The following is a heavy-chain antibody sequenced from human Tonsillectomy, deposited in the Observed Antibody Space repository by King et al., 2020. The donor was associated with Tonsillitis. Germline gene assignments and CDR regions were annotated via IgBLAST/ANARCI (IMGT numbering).Heavy chain of an antibody. D-gene: IGHD4-17*01. V-gene: IGHV3-23*03. J-gene: IGHJ4*02. CDR3: AKVRGPTTGWDY. CDR2: IYSGGSST. Sequence: VQLVESGGGLVQPGGSLRLSCAASGFSISSYAMNWVRQAPGKGLEWVSVIYSGGSSTKYADSVKGRFTISRDDSKNTLHLQMNSLRAEDTAVYYCAKVRGPTTGWDYWGQGTLVTVSS. CDR1: GFSISSYA.